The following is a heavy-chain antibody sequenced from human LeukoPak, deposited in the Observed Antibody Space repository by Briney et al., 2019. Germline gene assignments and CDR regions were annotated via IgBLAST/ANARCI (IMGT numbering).Heavy chain of an antibody. D-gene: IGHD3-9*01. CDR1: GGSISSYY. CDR3: ARGYFDWPHFDY. CDR2: IYYSGST. Sequence: PSETLSLTCTVSGGSISSYYWSWIRQPPGKGLEWIGYIYYSGSTNYNPSLKSRVTISVDTSKNQFSLKLSSVTAADTAVYYCARGYFDWPHFDYWGQGALVTVSS. V-gene: IGHV4-59*01. J-gene: IGHJ4*02.